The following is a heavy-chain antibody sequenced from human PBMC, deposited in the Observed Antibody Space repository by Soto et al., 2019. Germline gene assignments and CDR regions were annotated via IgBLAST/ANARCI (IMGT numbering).Heavy chain of an antibody. J-gene: IGHJ4*02. D-gene: IGHD2-15*01. V-gene: IGHV2-5*02. CDR1: GFSLSTRGMG. CDR2: IYWDGDK. CDR3: AHVVGDCSYGSWYSGRSDY. Sequence: QITLKESGPTVVKPTQTLTLTCSFSGFSLSTRGMGVAWIRQPPGKAMEWLALIYWDGDKRYRPSLQSRHTISKDTTNKDVVLTVTTMDPADTATYYCAHVVGDCSYGSWYSGRSDYWGQGTLVTVSS.